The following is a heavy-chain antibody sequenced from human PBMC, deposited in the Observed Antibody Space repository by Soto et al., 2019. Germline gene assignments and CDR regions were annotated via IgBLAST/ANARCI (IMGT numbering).Heavy chain of an antibody. J-gene: IGHJ4*02. CDR1: GHTLTELS. V-gene: IGHV1-24*01. D-gene: IGHD6-13*01. CDR3: ARGGYSSSWQVPYYFDY. CDR2: FDPEGGEV. Sequence: ASVKVSCKISGHTLTELSIHWVRQAPGKRLEWMGGFDPEGGEVIYAQKWHGRVTVTEDTVTDTAYMELNSLRAEDTAVYYCARGGYSSSWQVPYYFDYWGQGTLVTVSS.